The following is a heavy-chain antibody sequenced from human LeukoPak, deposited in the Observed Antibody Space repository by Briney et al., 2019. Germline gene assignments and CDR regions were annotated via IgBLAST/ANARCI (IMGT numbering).Heavy chain of an antibody. Sequence: ASVKVSCKASGGTFSSYAISWVRQAPGQGLEWMGGIIPIFGTANYAQKFQGRVTITTDEFTSTAYMELSSLRSEDTAVYYCASSSVTTEVWYFDYWGQGTLVTVSS. CDR3: ASSSVTTEVWYFDY. D-gene: IGHD4-17*01. J-gene: IGHJ4*02. CDR1: GGTFSSYA. CDR2: IIPIFGTA. V-gene: IGHV1-69*05.